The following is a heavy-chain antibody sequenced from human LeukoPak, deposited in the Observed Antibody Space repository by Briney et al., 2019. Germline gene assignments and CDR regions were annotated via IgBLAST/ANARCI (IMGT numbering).Heavy chain of an antibody. V-gene: IGHV4-34*01. Sequence: PSETLSLTCAVYGGSFSGYYWSWIRHPPGKGLEWIGDINHSGSTHYNPSLKSRVTISVDTSKNQFSLKLSSVAAADTAVYSCARIPRYSSTRNYFDYWGQGTLVTVSS. CDR3: ARIPRYSSTRNYFDY. D-gene: IGHD6-13*01. CDR1: GGSFSGYY. J-gene: IGHJ4*02. CDR2: INHSGST.